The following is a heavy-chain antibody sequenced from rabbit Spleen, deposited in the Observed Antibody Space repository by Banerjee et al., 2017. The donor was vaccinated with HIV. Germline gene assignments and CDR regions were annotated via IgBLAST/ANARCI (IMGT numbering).Heavy chain of an antibody. J-gene: IGHJ4*01. Sequence: QEQLVESGGGLVKPEGSLTLTCTASGFSFSNNSVMCWVRQAPGKGLEWIACINAVTSGRTYDASWEKGRFTITKTSSTTVTLKMTSMTAADTANYCGARDVTSIIGWNLDWWGQGTLVTVS. CDR3: ARDVTSIIGWNLDW. D-gene: IGHD1-1*01. V-gene: IGHV1S45*01. CDR2: INAVTSGRT. CDR1: GFSFSNNSV.